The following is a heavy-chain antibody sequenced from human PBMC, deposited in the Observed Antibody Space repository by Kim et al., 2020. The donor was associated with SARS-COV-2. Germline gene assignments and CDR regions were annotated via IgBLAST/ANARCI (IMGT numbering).Heavy chain of an antibody. CDR3: AKDNGYYYDSSGYYSKGPFDY. J-gene: IGHJ4*02. V-gene: IGHV3-23*01. Sequence: FTISRDNSKNTLYLQMNSLRAEDTAVYYCAKDNGYYYDSSGYYSKGPFDYWGQGTLVTVSS. D-gene: IGHD3-22*01.